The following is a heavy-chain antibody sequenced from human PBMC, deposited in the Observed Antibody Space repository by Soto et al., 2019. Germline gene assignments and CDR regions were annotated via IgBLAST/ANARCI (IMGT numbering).Heavy chain of an antibody. V-gene: IGHV3-23*01. CDR3: AKAGEVAGPKLGIWFDP. J-gene: IGHJ5*02. Sequence: EVQLLESGGGLVQPGGSLRLSCAASGFTFSSYAMSWVRQAPGKGLEWVSAISGSGGSTYYADSVKGRFTLSRDNSKNTLSPQMNSLRAEDTAVYYCAKAGEVAGPKLGIWFDPWGQGTLVTVSS. D-gene: IGHD6-19*01. CDR1: GFTFSSYA. CDR2: ISGSGGST.